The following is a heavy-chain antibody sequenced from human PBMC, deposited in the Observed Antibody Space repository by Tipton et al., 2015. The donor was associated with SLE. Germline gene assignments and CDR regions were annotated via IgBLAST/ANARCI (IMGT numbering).Heavy chain of an antibody. V-gene: IGHV4-4*09. CDR1: GGSISSYY. CDR2: IYTSGST. Sequence: TLSLTCTVSGGSISSYYWSWIRQPAGKGLEWIGYIYTSGSTNYNPSLKSRVTISVDTSKNQFSLKLRSVTAADTAVYYCARGLPPRRITIFGVVTPRYYFDYWGQGTLVTVSS. CDR3: ARGLPPRRITIFGVVTPRYYFDY. J-gene: IGHJ4*02. D-gene: IGHD3-3*01.